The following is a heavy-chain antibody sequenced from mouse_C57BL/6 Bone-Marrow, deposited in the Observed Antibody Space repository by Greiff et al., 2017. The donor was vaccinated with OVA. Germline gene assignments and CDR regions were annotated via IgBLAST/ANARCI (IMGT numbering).Heavy chain of an antibody. Sequence: EVKVVESGGGLVKPGGSLKLSCAASGFTFSSYAMSWVRQTPEKRLEWVATISDGGSYTYYPDNVKGRFTISRDNAKNNLYLQMSHLKSEDTAMYYCARKTCFAYWGQGTLVTVSA. CDR1: GFTFSSYA. J-gene: IGHJ3*01. V-gene: IGHV5-4*03. CDR2: ISDGGSYT. CDR3: ARKTCFAY.